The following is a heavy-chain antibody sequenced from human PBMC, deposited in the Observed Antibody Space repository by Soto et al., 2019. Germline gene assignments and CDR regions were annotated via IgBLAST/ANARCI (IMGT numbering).Heavy chain of an antibody. V-gene: IGHV4-31*03. CDR3: ARADSGSYWGHTTHKTYYFDY. Sequence: PSETLSLTCTVSGGSISSGGYYWSWIRQHPGKGLEWIGYIYYSGSTYYNPSLKSRVTISVDTSKNQFSPKLSSVTAADTAVYYCARADSGSYWGHTTHKTYYFDYWGQGTLVTVSS. J-gene: IGHJ4*02. D-gene: IGHD1-26*01. CDR2: IYYSGST. CDR1: GGSISSGGYY.